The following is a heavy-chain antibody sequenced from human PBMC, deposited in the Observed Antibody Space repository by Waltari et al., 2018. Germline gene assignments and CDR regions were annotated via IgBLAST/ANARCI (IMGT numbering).Heavy chain of an antibody. CDR1: GGSISSYY. J-gene: IGHJ4*02. V-gene: IGHV4-4*07. D-gene: IGHD6-19*01. CDR3: ARGGTGYSSGWYSY. Sequence: QVQLQESGPGLVKPSETLSLTCTVSGGSISSYYWSWIRQPAGKGLEWIGRIYTSGSTNYNPSLKIRVTMSVDTSKNQFSLKLSSVTAADTAVYYCARGGTGYSSGWYSYWGQGTLVTVSS. CDR2: IYTSGST.